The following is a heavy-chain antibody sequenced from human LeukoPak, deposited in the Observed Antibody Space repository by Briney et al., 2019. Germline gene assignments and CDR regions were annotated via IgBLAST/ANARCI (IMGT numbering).Heavy chain of an antibody. CDR3: ARHPLKAYVSDWFDP. V-gene: IGHV4-39*01. CDR1: GGSISSRSYY. Sequence: PSETLSLTCTVSGGSISSRSYYWGWLRQPPGKGLEWIASIFYSGSTYHNPSLKSRVTISVDTPKSQFSLKLSSVPAADTAVYFCARHPLKAYVSDWFDPWGQGTLVTVSS. J-gene: IGHJ5*02. CDR2: IFYSGST. D-gene: IGHD3-10*02.